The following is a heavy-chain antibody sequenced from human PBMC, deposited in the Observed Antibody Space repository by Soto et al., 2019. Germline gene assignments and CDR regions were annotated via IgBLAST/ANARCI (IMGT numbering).Heavy chain of an antibody. J-gene: IGHJ3*02. CDR3: TRLRFLDLDAFDI. Sequence: GGSLRLSCAASGFTFSGSAMHWVRQASGKGLEWVGRIRSKANSYATAYAASVKGRYTISRDDSKNTAYLQMNSLKTEDTAVYYCTRLRFLDLDAFDIWGQGTMVTVSS. CDR1: GFTFSGSA. D-gene: IGHD3-3*01. CDR2: IRSKANSYAT. V-gene: IGHV3-73*01.